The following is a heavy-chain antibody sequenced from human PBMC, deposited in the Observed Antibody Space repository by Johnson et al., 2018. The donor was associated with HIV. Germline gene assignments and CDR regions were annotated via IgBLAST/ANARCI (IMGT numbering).Heavy chain of an antibody. D-gene: IGHD1-26*01. CDR1: GFTFSSYA. V-gene: IGHV3-64*01. Sequence: VQLVESGGGLVQPGGSLRLSCAASGFTFSSYAMHWVRQAPGTGLEYVSAISSNGGSTYYANSVKGRFTISRDNSKNTLYLQMGSLRAEDMAVYYCARGGASGAFDIWGQGTMVTVSS. J-gene: IGHJ3*02. CDR2: ISSNGGST. CDR3: ARGGASGAFDI.